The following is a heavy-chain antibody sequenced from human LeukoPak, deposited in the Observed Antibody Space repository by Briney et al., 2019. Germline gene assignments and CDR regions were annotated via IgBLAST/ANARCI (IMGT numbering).Heavy chain of an antibody. CDR2: IYYSGST. CDR1: GYSISSGYY. Sequence: SETLSLTCTVSGYSISSGYYWGWIRQPPGKGLEWIGSIYYSGSTYYNPSLKSRVTISVDTSKNQFSLKLSSVTAADTAVYYCARLHTAMGVYYWGQGTLVTVSS. V-gene: IGHV4-38-2*02. CDR3: ARLHTAMGVYY. J-gene: IGHJ4*02. D-gene: IGHD5-18*01.